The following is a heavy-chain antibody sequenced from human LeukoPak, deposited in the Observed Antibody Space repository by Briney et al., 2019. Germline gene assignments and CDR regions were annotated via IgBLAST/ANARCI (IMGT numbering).Heavy chain of an antibody. CDR3: ARDRQTQRDYDSYDMDV. V-gene: IGHV1-46*01. J-gene: IGHJ6*03. CDR2: INPSGGST. D-gene: IGHD3-3*01. CDR1: GYTFTSYY. Sequence: ASVKVSCKASGYTFTSYYMHWVRQAPGQGLEWMGIINPSGGSTSYAQKFQGRVTMTRDTSTSTVYMELRSLRSEDTAVYYCARDRQTQRDYDSYDMDVWGKGTTVTVSS.